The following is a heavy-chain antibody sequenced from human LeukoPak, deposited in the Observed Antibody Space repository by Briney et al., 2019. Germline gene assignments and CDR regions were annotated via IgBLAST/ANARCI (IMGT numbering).Heavy chain of an antibody. CDR2: IYYSGST. CDR3: ARQGLHDAFDI. J-gene: IGHJ3*02. Sequence: SETLSLTCTVSGGSISSYYWSWIRQPPGMGLEWIGYIYYSGSTNYNPSLKSRVTIDTSKNQFSLKLSSVTAADTAVYYCARQGLHDAFDIWGQGTMVTVSS. V-gene: IGHV4-59*08. CDR1: GGSISSYY.